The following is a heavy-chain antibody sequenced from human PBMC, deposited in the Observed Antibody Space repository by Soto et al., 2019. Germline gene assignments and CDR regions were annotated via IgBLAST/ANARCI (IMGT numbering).Heavy chain of an antibody. CDR3: ARLSSTWPYYYGMDV. CDR1: GYTFSSYS. V-gene: IGHV1-3*01. D-gene: IGHD6-13*01. CDR2: INAGNGNT. J-gene: IGHJ6*02. Sequence: ASVKVSCKASGYTFSSYSMQWVRQAPGQRLEWMGWINAGNGNTKYSQKFQGRVTITSDSSASTAYMEQSSLKSEDTAVYYCARLSSTWPYYYGMDVWGQGTTVTVSS.